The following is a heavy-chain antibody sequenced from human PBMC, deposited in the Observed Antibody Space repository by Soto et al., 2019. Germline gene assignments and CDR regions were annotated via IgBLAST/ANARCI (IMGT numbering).Heavy chain of an antibody. CDR3: ARYWEGIQPFDP. Sequence: SETLSLTCTVSGGSISIYYWSWIRQPPGKGLEWIGYIYYSGSTNYNPSLKSRVTISVDTSKNQFSLKLSSVTAADTAVYYCARYWEGIQPFDPWGQGTLVTVSS. CDR2: IYYSGST. V-gene: IGHV4-59*01. J-gene: IGHJ5*02. CDR1: GGSISIYY. D-gene: IGHD1-26*01.